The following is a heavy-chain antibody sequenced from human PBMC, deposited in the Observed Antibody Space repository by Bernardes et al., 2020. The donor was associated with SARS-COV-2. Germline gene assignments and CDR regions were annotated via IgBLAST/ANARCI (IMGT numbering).Heavy chain of an antibody. CDR1: GFTFSSYG. J-gene: IGHJ6*02. CDR2: ILYDGSNK. Sequence: GGSLRLSCAASGFTFSSYGMHWVRQAPGKGLEWVAVILYDGSNKYYADSVKGRFTISRDNSKNTLYLQMNSLRAEDTAVYYCARDRGDYGDYADGMDVWGQGTTVTVSS. CDR3: ARDRGDYGDYADGMDV. D-gene: IGHD4-17*01. V-gene: IGHV3-33*01.